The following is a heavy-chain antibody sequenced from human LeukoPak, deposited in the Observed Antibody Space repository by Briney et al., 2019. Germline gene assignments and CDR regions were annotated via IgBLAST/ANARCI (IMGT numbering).Heavy chain of an antibody. V-gene: IGHV1-2*02. D-gene: IGHD6-13*01. J-gene: IGHJ4*02. CDR1: GYTFTGYY. CDR2: INPNSGGT. Sequence: ASVEVSCKASGYTFTGYYMHWVRQAPGQGLEWMGWINPNSGGTNYAQKFQGRVTMTRDTSISTAYMELSRLRSDDTAVYYCARVYSSSPDFDYWGQGTLVTVSS. CDR3: ARVYSSSPDFDY.